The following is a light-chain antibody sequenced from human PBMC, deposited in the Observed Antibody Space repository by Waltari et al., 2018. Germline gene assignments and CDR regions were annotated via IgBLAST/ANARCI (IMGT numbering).Light chain of an antibody. CDR1: QSVLYSSNNKNY. Sequence: DIVMTQSPDSLAVSLGERATINCKSSQSVLYSSNNKNYLAWYQQKPGQAPNLLIYKASNLESEVPSRFSGSGSGTFFTLTITSLQPDDFATYYCQQYNSYPLSFGQGTKLEIK. V-gene: IGKV4-1*01. J-gene: IGKJ2*01. CDR3: QQYNSYPLS. CDR2: KAS.